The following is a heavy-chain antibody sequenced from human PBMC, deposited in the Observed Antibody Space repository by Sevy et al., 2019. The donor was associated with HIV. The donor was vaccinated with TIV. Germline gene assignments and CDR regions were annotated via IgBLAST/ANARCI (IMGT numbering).Heavy chain of an antibody. J-gene: IGHJ2*01. CDR3: ARVGVNYEEDL. D-gene: IGHD3-22*01. V-gene: IGHV3-48*02. CDR2: ISSSSTI. CDR1: GFTFSSYS. Sequence: GGSLRLSCTASGFTFSSYSMNWVRRAPGKGLEWVSYISSSSTIYYADSVKGRFTISRDNAKNSLYLQMNSLRDKDTAVYYCARVGVNYEEDLWGRGTLVTVSS.